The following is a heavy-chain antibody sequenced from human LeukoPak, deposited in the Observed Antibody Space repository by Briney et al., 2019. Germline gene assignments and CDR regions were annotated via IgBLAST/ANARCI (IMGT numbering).Heavy chain of an antibody. J-gene: IGHJ4*02. Sequence: GGSLRLSCAASGFTFSSYWMSWVRQAPGKGLEWVANIKRDGSEKYYVDSVKGRFTISRDNAKNSLYLQMNSLRVEDTALYHCATDWRVEWGQGTLVTVSS. CDR2: IKRDGSEK. CDR3: ATDWRVE. CDR1: GFTFSSYW. V-gene: IGHV3-7*01. D-gene: IGHD1-1*01.